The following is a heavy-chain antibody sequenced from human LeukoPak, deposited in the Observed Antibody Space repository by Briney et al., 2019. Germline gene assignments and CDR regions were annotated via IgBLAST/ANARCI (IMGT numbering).Heavy chain of an antibody. CDR1: AFTFSNAW. D-gene: IGHD2-2*01. CDR2: IKSNTDGGTT. V-gene: IGHV3-15*01. J-gene: IGHJ4*02. Sequence: GGSLRLSCAASAFTFSNAWMSWVRQAPGKGLEWVGRIKSNTDGGTTDFAAPVKGRFTISRDDSKNTLYLQTDSLKTEDTALYYCTTGYCSVTSCHRSLYFDYWGQGTLVTVSS. CDR3: TTGYCSVTSCHRSLYFDY.